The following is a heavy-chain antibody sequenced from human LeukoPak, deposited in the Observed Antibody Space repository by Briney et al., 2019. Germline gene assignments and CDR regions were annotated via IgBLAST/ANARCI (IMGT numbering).Heavy chain of an antibody. V-gene: IGHV3-15*01. CDR3: TTLGAFDY. CDR2: IKRKTDGGTT. J-gene: IGHJ4*02. D-gene: IGHD4/OR15-4a*01. Sequence: GGSLRLSCAASGFTFSSYEMSWVRQAPGKGLEWVGRIKRKTDGGTTDYAAPVKGRFSISRDDSKNTLYLQMNSLKTEDTAVYYCTTLGAFDYWGLGTLVTVSS. CDR1: GFTFSSYE.